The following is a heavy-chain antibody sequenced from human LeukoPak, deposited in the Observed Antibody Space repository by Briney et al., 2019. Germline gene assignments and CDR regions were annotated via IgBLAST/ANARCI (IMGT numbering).Heavy chain of an antibody. CDR3: ARVGGGYYGALDY. D-gene: IGHD3-10*01. CDR1: GYTFTSCA. CDR2: INTGNGNT. Sequence: ASVTVSFTASGYTFTSCAIHWVRQAPGQRLEWMGWINTGNGNTKYSQKFQGRVTITRDTSASTAYMELSSLRSEDTAAYYCARVGGGYYGALDYWGQGTLVTVSS. J-gene: IGHJ4*02. V-gene: IGHV1-3*04.